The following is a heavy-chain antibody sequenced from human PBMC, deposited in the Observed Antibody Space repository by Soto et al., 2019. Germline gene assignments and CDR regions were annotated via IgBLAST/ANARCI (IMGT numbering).Heavy chain of an antibody. CDR2: IYPCDSDT. V-gene: IGHV5-51*01. Sequence: GESLKISCKGSGYSFTSYWIGWVRQMPGKGLEWIGIIYPCDSDTRYSRSFQGQVTISADKSISTAYVQWSSLKDSDTAMYYCASQSARIAGAGPFVPWGQGTLVTLSS. D-gene: IGHD6-19*01. CDR1: GYSFTSYW. CDR3: ASQSARIAGAGPFVP. J-gene: IGHJ5*02.